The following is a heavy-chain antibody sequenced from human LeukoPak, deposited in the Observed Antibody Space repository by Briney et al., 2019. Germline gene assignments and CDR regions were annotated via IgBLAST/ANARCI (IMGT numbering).Heavy chain of an antibody. CDR1: GFTLSTYS. CDR3: ARDFSSGSI. J-gene: IGHJ3*02. CDR2: ITPSGSYI. D-gene: IGHD6-25*01. V-gene: IGHV3-21*01. Sequence: GGSLRLSCAASGFTLSTYSMNWVRQAPGKGLEWVSSITPSGSYIYYATSVKGRFTISRDNAKNSLYLQMNSLRAEDTAVYYCARDFSSGSIWGQGTMVTVSS.